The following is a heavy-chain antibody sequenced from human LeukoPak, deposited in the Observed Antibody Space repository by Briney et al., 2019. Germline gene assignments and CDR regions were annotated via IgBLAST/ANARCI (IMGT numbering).Heavy chain of an antibody. CDR1: GGSISSGGYS. Sequence: SETLSLTCAVSGGSISSGGYSWSWIRQPPGKGLEWIGYIYHSGSTYYNPSLRSRVTISVDRSKNQFSLKLSSVTAADTAVYYCARGGDAFDIWGQGTMVTVSS. CDR2: IYHSGST. J-gene: IGHJ3*02. V-gene: IGHV4-30-2*01. CDR3: ARGGDAFDI.